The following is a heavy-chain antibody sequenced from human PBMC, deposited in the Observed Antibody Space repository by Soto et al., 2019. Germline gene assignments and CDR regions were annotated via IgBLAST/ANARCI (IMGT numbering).Heavy chain of an antibody. CDR3: ARVRSSSSWYGGMDV. J-gene: IGHJ6*02. Sequence: SVKVSCKASGGTFSSYAISWVRQAPGQGLEWMGGIIPIFGTANYAQKFQGRVTITADKSTSTAYMELSSLRSEDTAVYYCARVRSSSSWYGGMDVWGQGTSVSVSS. CDR1: GGTFSSYA. D-gene: IGHD6-13*01. CDR2: IIPIFGTA. V-gene: IGHV1-69*06.